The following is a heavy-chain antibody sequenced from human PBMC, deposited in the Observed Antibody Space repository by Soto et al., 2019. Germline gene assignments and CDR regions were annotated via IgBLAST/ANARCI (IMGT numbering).Heavy chain of an antibody. J-gene: IGHJ6*02. Sequence: QVQLVQSGAEVKKPGSSVKVSCKASGGTFSSYAISWVRQAPGQGLEWMGGIIPIFGTANYAQKFQGRVKITADESTSTAYMELSSLRSEDTAVYYCATPGGGGIVVVPAAAAGPYYYYGMDVWGQGTTVTVSS. D-gene: IGHD2-2*01. CDR1: GGTFSSYA. CDR2: IIPIFGTA. V-gene: IGHV1-69*01. CDR3: ATPGGGGIVVVPAAAAGPYYYYGMDV.